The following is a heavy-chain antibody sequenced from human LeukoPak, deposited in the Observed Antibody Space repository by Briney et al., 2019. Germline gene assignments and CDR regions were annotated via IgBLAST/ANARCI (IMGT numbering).Heavy chain of an antibody. CDR2: IIPILGIA. J-gene: IGHJ5*02. CDR1: GYTFTSYA. Sequence: SVKVSCKASGYTFTSYAMNWVRQAPGQGLEWMGRIIPILGIANYAQKFQGRVTITADKSTSTAYMELSSLRSEDTAVYYCAREMGGDYELYNWFDPWGQGTLVTVSS. CDR3: AREMGGDYELYNWFDP. V-gene: IGHV1-69*04. D-gene: IGHD3-16*01.